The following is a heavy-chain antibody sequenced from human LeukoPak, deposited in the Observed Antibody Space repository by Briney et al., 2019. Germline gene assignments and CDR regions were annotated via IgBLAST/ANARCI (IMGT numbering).Heavy chain of an antibody. Sequence: PGGSLRLACAASGFTVSSNYMSWVRQAPGRGLEWVSIIYSGGSTYYADSVKGRFTISRDNSKNTLYLQMNSLRAEDTAVYYCARYRNCYDSSGYYPFDYWGQGSLVTVSS. CDR1: GFTVSSNY. CDR2: IYSGGST. J-gene: IGHJ4*02. CDR3: ARYRNCYDSSGYYPFDY. D-gene: IGHD3-22*01. V-gene: IGHV3-53*01.